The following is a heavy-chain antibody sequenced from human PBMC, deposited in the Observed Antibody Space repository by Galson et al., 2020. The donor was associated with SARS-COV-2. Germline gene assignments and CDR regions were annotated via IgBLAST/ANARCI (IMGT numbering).Heavy chain of an antibody. CDR3: VRWSDGRADY. CDR2: SKNRRNSYTP. J-gene: IGHJ4*02. Sequence: GESLKISCAASGFTLSDHYVDWVRQAPDKGLEWVGRSKNRRNSYTPEYAASVKGRFTISREDSKNSLYLQMNSLKTEDTAVYYCVRWSDGRADYWGQGTLVTVSS. V-gene: IGHV3-72*01. CDR1: GFTLSDHY.